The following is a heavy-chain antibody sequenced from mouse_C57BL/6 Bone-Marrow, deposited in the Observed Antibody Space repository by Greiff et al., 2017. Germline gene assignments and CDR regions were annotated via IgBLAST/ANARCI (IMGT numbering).Heavy chain of an antibody. V-gene: IGHV1-87*01. Sequence: VQLQQSGPELARPWASVKISCQAFYTFSRRVHFAIRDTNYWMQWVKQRPGQGLEWIGAIYPGNGDTSYNQKFKGKATLTADKSSTTSYKQLSSLSSEDSSVYYCAYYYGSSYRYFDVWGTGTTVTVSS. D-gene: IGHD1-1*01. J-gene: IGHJ1*03. CDR3: SEDSSVYYCAYYYGSSYRYFDV. CDR2: GQGLEWIG. CDR1: YTFSRRVH.